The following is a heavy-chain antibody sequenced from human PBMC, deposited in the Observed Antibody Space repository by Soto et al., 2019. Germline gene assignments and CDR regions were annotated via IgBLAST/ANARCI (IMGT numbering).Heavy chain of an antibody. V-gene: IGHV1-18*01. D-gene: IGHD6-19*01. CDR2: ISAYNGNT. CDR1: GYTFTSYG. Sequence: ASVKVSCKASGYTFTSYGISWVRQAPGQGLEWMGWISAYNGNTNYAQKLQGRVTMTTDTSTSTAYMELRSLRSDDTAVYYCANIVAGTWVFDYWGQGTLVTVSS. CDR3: ANIVAGTWVFDY. J-gene: IGHJ4*02.